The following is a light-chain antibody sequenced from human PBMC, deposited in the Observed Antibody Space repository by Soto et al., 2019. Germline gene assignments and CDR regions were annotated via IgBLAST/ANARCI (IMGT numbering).Light chain of an antibody. CDR3: SSYAASNNFYFV. J-gene: IGLJ3*02. CDR2: EVT. CDR1: SSDVGGYNY. V-gene: IGLV2-8*01. Sequence: QSDLTQPPSASGSPGQSVTISCTGTSSDVGGYNYVSWYQQYPGRAPKLMIYEVTKRPSGVPDRFSGSKSGNTASLTVSGLHAEDEADYYCSSYAASNNFYFVFGGGTRLTVL.